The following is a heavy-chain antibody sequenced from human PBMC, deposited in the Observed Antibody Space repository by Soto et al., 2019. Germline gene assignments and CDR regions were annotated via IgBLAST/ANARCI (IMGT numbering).Heavy chain of an antibody. CDR3: ARAYCSGRYSIDY. J-gene: IGHJ4*02. Sequence: QVQLVEPGGGVVQPGRSLRLSCAASGFTFRSYAMHWVRQAPGKGLEWVAVISYAGSNKYYADSVKGRFTISRDNSKNPLYQQMNSLRAEDTAVYYCARAYCSGRYSIDYCGQGTLVTVSS. V-gene: IGHV3-30-3*01. CDR1: GFTFRSYA. CDR2: ISYAGSNK. D-gene: IGHD6-19*01.